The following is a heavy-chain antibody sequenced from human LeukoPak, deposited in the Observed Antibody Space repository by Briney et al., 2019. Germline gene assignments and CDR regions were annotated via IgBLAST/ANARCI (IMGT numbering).Heavy chain of an antibody. J-gene: IGHJ4*02. D-gene: IGHD2-8*01. Sequence: PGGSLTLSCAGSGFTFSSYAMSWGRQAPGQGLEWVSVISDSGDYTSYADSVRGRFTISRDNSRNTLYLQMISLRPEDTAVYYCAKDTSIGKYCTNGVCSPFDYWGQGTLVTVSS. CDR3: AKDTSIGKYCTNGVCSPFDY. CDR2: ISDSGDYT. V-gene: IGHV3-23*01. CDR1: GFTFSSYA.